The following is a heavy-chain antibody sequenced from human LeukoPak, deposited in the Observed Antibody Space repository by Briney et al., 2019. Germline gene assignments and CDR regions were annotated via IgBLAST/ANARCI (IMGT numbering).Heavy chain of an antibody. J-gene: IGHJ4*02. Sequence: GGSLRLSCAASGFTFSSYIMNWVRQAPGKGLEWVSSISSSSSYIYYADSVKGRFTISRDNAKNSLYLQMNSLRAEDTAVYYCAGDTAMAPRVDYWGQGTLVTVSS. D-gene: IGHD5-18*01. CDR2: ISSSSSYI. CDR3: AGDTAMAPRVDY. CDR1: GFTFSSYI. V-gene: IGHV3-21*01.